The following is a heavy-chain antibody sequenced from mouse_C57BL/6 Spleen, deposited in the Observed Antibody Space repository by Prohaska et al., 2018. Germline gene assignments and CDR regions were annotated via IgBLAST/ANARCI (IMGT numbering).Heavy chain of an antibody. V-gene: IGHV11-2*01. J-gene: IGHJ1*03. Sequence: EVQLLETGGGLVQPGGSRGLSCEGSGFTFSGFWMSWVRQTPGKTLEWIGDINSDGSAMNYAPSIKDRFTIFRDNDKSTLYLQMSNVRSEDTATYFCMTYGSSWYFDVWGTGTTVTVSS. CDR2: INSDGSAM. CDR1: GFTFSGFW. D-gene: IGHD1-1*01. CDR3: MTYGSSWYFDV.